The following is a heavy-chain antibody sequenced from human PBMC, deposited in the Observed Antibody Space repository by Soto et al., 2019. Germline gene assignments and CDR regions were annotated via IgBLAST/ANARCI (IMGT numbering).Heavy chain of an antibody. J-gene: IGHJ1*01. CDR2: ISGTGRVT. CDR1: GFTFSSYA. D-gene: IGHD3-9*01. Sequence: EVQLLESGGGLVQPGGSLKISCAVSGFTFSSYAMSWVRQAPGKGLEWGSGISGTGRVTNYAESVKGRFTISRDNPKNTGYLEMKSLRAEDTAVYYCAKDVHYDIVTGIEYFDHWGQGTLVTVSS. V-gene: IGHV3-23*01. CDR3: AKDVHYDIVTGIEYFDH.